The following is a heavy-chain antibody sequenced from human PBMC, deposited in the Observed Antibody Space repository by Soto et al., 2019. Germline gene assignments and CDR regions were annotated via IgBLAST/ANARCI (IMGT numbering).Heavy chain of an antibody. V-gene: IGHV4-59*01. D-gene: IGHD4-17*01. CDR2: IYYSGST. J-gene: IGHJ4*02. CDR1: GGSISSYY. Sequence: PSETLSLTCTVSGGSISSYYWSWIRQPPGKGLEWIGYIYYSGSTNYNPSLKSRVTISVDTSKNQFSLKLSSVTAADTAVYYCASAYGDYDLGYFDYWGQGTLVTVSS. CDR3: ASAYGDYDLGYFDY.